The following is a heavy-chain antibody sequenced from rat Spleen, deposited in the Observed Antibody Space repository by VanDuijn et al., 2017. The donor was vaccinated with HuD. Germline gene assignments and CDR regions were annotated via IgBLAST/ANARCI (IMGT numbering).Heavy chain of an antibody. CDR3: ARTGFAY. Sequence: EVQRVESGGGLVQPGSPLKLSCAVSGFTFSSSWLNWIRTAPGTGLEWVATMNPDGSSTYYPDTVKGLFVISKDNAKNTGYLQMKNLSSEDTAMYYCARTGFAYWGQGTLVPVSS. CDR1: GFTFSSSW. V-gene: IGHV5-35*01. CDR2: MNPDGSST. J-gene: IGHJ3*01.